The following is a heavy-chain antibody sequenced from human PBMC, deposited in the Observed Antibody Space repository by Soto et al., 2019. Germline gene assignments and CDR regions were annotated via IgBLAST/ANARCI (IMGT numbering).Heavy chain of an antibody. CDR1: GGTFSSYA. CDR2: IIPIFGTA. V-gene: IGHV1-69*06. Sequence: SVKVSCKASGGTFSSYAISWVRQAPGQGLEWMGGIIPIFGTANYAQKFQGRVTITADKSTSTAYMELNSLRAEDTAVYYCALTGSSDAFDIWGQGTMVTVSS. CDR3: ALTGSSDAFDI. J-gene: IGHJ3*02. D-gene: IGHD6-6*01.